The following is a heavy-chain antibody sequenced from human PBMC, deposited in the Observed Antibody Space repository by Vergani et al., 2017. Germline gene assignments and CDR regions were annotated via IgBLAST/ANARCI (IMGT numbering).Heavy chain of an antibody. J-gene: IGHJ4*02. CDR3: AKVRRWELLVDYFDY. CDR2: IRSKAYGQAT. D-gene: IGHD1-26*01. CDR1: GFTFGYYA. V-gene: IGHV3-49*03. Sequence: EVQLMESGGGWAQPGGSLRLSCTASGFTFGYYAMDWFRQAPGQGLEWVGGIRSKAYGQATIYAASVKGRFTISRDDSKSIAYLQMNNLQTEDTAVYYCAKVRRWELLVDYFDYWGQGTLVTVSS.